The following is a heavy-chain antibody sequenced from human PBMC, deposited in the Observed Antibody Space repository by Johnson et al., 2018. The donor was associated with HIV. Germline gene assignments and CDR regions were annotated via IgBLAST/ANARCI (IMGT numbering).Heavy chain of an antibody. J-gene: IGHJ3*02. D-gene: IGHD2-15*01. Sequence: VQLVESGGGLVKPGGSLRLSCAASGFTFSNAWMSWVRQAPGKGLEWVTVISYDRNNKYYADSVKGRFTVSRDNSKNTLYLQMNSLRPEDTAVYYCARDLVATISSLAFDMWGQGTMVTVSS. CDR1: GFTFSNAW. CDR3: ARDLVATISSLAFDM. V-gene: IGHV3-30*14. CDR2: ISYDRNNK.